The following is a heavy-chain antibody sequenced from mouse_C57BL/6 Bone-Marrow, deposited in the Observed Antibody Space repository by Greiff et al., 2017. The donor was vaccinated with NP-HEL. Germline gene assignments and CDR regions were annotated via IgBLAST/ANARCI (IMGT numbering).Heavy chain of an antibody. J-gene: IGHJ2*01. V-gene: IGHV5-12*01. CDR3: ARHDYIDY. Sequence: EVQGVESGGGLVQPGGSLKLSCAASGFTFSVYYMYWVRQTPEKRLEWVAYISNGGGSTYYPDTVKGRFTISRDNAKNTLYLQMSRLKSEDTAMYYCARHDYIDYWGQGTTLTVSS. CDR2: ISNGGGST. CDR1: GFTFSVYY.